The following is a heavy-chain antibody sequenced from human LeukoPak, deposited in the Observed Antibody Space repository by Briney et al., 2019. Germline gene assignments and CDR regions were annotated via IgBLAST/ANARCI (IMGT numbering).Heavy chain of an antibody. CDR2: TGSGGVTT. D-gene: IGHD2-2*01. Sequence: GGSLRLSCAASGFTFSSHAMSWVRQAPGKGLEWVSATGSGGVTTYYADSVKGRFTISRDNSKNTLYLQMNSLRADDTAVYYCAKDGQYSTSWSPFDYWGQGTLVTVSS. V-gene: IGHV3-23*01. CDR1: GFTFSSHA. CDR3: AKDGQYSTSWSPFDY. J-gene: IGHJ4*02.